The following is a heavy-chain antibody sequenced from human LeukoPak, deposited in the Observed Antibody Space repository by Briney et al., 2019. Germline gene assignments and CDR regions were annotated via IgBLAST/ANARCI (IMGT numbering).Heavy chain of an antibody. CDR1: GVTFSNYG. V-gene: IGHV3-33*02. D-gene: IGHD3-22*01. Sequence: GGSLRLSCAVCGVTFSNYGMHWVRQAPGKGLEWVAVIWYDGSQKYYADSVKGRFTIYRDDSTNTLFLRMNSLRVEDTAVYYCAKYYYDSSGDYRGQGTLVTVSS. J-gene: IGHJ4*02. CDR2: IWYDGSQK. CDR3: AKYYYDSSGDY.